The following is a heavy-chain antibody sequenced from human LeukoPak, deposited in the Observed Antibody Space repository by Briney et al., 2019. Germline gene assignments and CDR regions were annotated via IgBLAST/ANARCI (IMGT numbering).Heavy chain of an antibody. CDR3: AKDPSIAAAGRGVWFDP. D-gene: IGHD6-13*01. CDR2: ISGSGGST. V-gene: IGHV3-23*01. J-gene: IGHJ5*02. Sequence: GGSLRLSCAASGFTFSSYAMSWVRQAPGKGLEWVSAISGSGGSTYYADSVKGRFTISRDNSKNTLYLRMNSLRAEDTAVYYCAKDPSIAAAGRGVWFDPWGQGTLVTVSS. CDR1: GFTFSSYA.